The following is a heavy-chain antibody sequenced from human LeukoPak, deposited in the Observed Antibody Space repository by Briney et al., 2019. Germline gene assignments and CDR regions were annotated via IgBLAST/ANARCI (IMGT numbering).Heavy chain of an antibody. CDR1: GFIFSNYA. D-gene: IGHD2/OR15-2a*01. V-gene: IGHV3-23*01. CDR2: FSGSGGST. J-gene: IGHJ4*02. Sequence: GGSLRLSCVASGFIFSNYAMSWVRQAPGKGLQWVSAFSGSGGSTYYADSVKGRFTISRDNSRNTLYLQMNSLRAEDTAVYYCARSGLSRFGFWGQGTLVTVSS. CDR3: ARSGLSRFGF.